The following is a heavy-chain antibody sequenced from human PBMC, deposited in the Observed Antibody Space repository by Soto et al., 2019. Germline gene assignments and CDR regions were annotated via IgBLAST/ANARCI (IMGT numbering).Heavy chain of an antibody. CDR2: INHSGST. CDR3: AREGVAPYYYYGMDV. Sequence: SETLSLTCAVYGGSFSGYYWTWIRQPPGTGLEWIGEINHSGSTNYNPSLKSRVTISVDTSKNQFSLKLTSVTAADTAVYYCAREGVAPYYYYGMDVWGQGTPVTVSS. J-gene: IGHJ6*02. V-gene: IGHV4-34*01. D-gene: IGHD5-12*01. CDR1: GGSFSGYY.